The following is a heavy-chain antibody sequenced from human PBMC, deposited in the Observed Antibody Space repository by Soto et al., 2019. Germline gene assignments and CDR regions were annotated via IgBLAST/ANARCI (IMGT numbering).Heavy chain of an antibody. D-gene: IGHD6-19*01. CDR2: TYYRSKWYN. CDR1: GDSVSSNSAA. J-gene: IGHJ6*02. V-gene: IGHV6-1*01. CDR3: ARGEALVVGTENYCMVV. Sequence: PSQTLSLTCAISGDSVSSNSAAWNWIRQSPSRGLEWLGRTYYRSKWYNDYAVSVKSRITINPDTSKNQFSLQLNSVTPEDTAVYYCARGEALVVGTENYCMVVWGQGTTVTVSS.